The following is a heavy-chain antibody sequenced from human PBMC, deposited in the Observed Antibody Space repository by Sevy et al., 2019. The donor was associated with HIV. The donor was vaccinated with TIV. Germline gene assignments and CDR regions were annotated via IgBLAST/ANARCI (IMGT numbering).Heavy chain of an antibody. CDR1: GFTFSSYA. Sequence: GGSLRLSCAASGFTFSSYAMHWVRQAPGKGLEWVAVISYDGSNKYYADSVKGRFTISRDNSKNKLYLQMNSLRAEDKDVYYCARDHLSYDILTGGGSAFDYWGQGTLVTVSS. CDR2: ISYDGSNK. J-gene: IGHJ4*02. D-gene: IGHD3-9*01. CDR3: ARDHLSYDILTGGGSAFDY. V-gene: IGHV3-30-3*01.